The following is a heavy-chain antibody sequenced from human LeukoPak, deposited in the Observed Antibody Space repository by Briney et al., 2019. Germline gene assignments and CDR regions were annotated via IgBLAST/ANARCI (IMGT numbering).Heavy chain of an antibody. V-gene: IGHV4-59*08. Sequence: SETLSLTCTVSGGTFSSYYWSWIRQPPGKGLEWIGYIYYSGSTNYNPSLKSRVTISVATSKNRFSLKLSSVTAADTAVYYCARHFRSGSPFDPWGQGTLVTVSS. CDR1: GGTFSSYY. CDR2: IYYSGST. J-gene: IGHJ5*02. CDR3: ARHFRSGSPFDP. D-gene: IGHD3-10*01.